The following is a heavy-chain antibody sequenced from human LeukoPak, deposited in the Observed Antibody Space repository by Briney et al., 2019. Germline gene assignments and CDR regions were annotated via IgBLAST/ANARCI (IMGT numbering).Heavy chain of an antibody. CDR3: ARHYPLFHFHH. J-gene: IGHJ1*01. CDR1: GDSISSSNFY. Sequence: PSETLSLTCTVSGDSISSSNFYWAWIRQPPGKGLEWIGSMYYSGSTHYKPSLKSRVTISVDTSKNQFSLTLNSVTAADTAVYYCARHYPLFHFHHWGQSTLVTVSS. CDR2: MYYSGST. V-gene: IGHV4-39*01.